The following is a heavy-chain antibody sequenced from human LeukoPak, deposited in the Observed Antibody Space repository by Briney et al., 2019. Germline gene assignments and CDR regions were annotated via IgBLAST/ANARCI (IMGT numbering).Heavy chain of an antibody. CDR3: ARGKVPTTPLYGMDV. D-gene: IGHD4/OR15-4a*01. CDR2: INHSGST. V-gene: IGHV4-34*01. Sequence: PSETLSLTCAVYGGSFSGYYWSWIRQPPGKGLEWIGEINHSGSTNYNPSLKSRVTISVDTSKNQFSLKLSSVTAADTAMYYCARGKVPTTPLYGMDVWGQGTTVTVSS. CDR1: GGSFSGYY. J-gene: IGHJ6*02.